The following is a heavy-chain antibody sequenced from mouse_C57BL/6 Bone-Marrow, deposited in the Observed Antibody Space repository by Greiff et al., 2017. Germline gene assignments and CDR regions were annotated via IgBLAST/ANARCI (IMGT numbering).Heavy chain of an antibody. V-gene: IGHV1-50*01. CDR1: GYTFTSYW. D-gene: IGHD2-4*01. CDR3: ARWITRDDY. J-gene: IGHJ2*01. Sequence: QVQLKQPGAELVKPGASVKLSCKASGYTFTSYWMQWVKQRPGPVLEWLGAIDPSDSDPNYNQKFKGQSTLTVDTSASTAYMQLSSLTSEDSAVYYCARWITRDDYWGQGTTLTVSS. CDR2: IDPSDSDP.